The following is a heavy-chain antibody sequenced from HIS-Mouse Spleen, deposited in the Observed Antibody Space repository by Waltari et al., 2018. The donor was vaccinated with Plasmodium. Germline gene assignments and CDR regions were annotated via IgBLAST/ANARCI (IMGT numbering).Heavy chain of an antibody. D-gene: IGHD7-27*01. CDR1: GYTFTGYY. V-gene: IGHV1-2*02. CDR2: INPNSGGT. Sequence: QVQLVQSGAEVKKPGASVKVSCKASGYTFTGYYMHWVRQAPGQGLEWMGWINPNSGGTNYAQKFQGRVTMTRDTSISTAYMELSRLRSDDTAVYYCARVTTNWGNFGWSYDAFDIWGQGTMVTVSS. CDR3: ARVTTNWGNFGWSYDAFDI. J-gene: IGHJ3*02.